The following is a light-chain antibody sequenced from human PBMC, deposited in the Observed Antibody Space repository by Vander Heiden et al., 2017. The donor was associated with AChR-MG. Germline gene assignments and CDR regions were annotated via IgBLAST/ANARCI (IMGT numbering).Light chain of an antibody. V-gene: IGKV3-15*01. CDR3: QQYNTWPPFT. Sequence: EIVMTQSPATLSVSPGERATLSCRASQSVSSNLAWYQQKPCQAPRLLIYGASTRATGIPARFSGSGSGTEFTLTISSLQSEDFAVYYCQQYNTWPPFTFGPGTKVDIK. CDR1: QSVSSN. J-gene: IGKJ3*01. CDR2: GAS.